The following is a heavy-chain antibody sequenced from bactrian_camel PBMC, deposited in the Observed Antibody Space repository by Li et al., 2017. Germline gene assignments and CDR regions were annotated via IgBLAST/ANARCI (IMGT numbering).Heavy chain of an antibody. CDR3: AGGNVLYEFTT. Sequence: VQLVESGGGLVQPGGSLRLSCAASGRVFSIYSMTWVRQAPGKGLEWVSTISEGGSTYYADSVKGRLTISRDNAKNTLYLQLNSLKSEDTAMYFCAGGNVLYEFTTWGQGTQVTVS. D-gene: IGHD7*01. CDR2: ISEGGST. J-gene: IGHJ4*01. V-gene: IGHV3S31*01. CDR1: GRVFSIYS.